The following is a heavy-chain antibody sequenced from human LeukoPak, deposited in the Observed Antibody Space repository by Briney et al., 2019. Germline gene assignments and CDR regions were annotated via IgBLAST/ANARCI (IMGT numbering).Heavy chain of an antibody. J-gene: IGHJ6*02. CDR1: GGSISSYY. CDR3: ARMVRGDYGMDV. D-gene: IGHD3-10*01. Sequence: SETLSLTCTVSGGSISSYYWSWIRQPPGKGLEWIGYIYYSRSTNYNPSLKSRVTISVDTSKNQFSLKLSSVTAADTAVYYCARMVRGDYGMDVWGQGTTVTVSS. V-gene: IGHV4-59*01. CDR2: IYYSRST.